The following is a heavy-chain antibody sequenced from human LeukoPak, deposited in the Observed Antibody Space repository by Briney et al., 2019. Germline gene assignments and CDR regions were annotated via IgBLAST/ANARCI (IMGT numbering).Heavy chain of an antibody. Sequence: SETLSLTCAVYGGSFSGYYWSWIRQPPGKGLEWIGEINHSGSTNYNPSLKSRVTISVDTSKNQFSLKLSSVTAADTAVYYCARRHLRRGYSYALWYFDLWGRGTLVTVSS. CDR3: ARRHLRRGYSYALWYFDL. V-gene: IGHV4-34*01. CDR2: INHSGST. D-gene: IGHD5-18*01. CDR1: GGSFSGYY. J-gene: IGHJ2*01.